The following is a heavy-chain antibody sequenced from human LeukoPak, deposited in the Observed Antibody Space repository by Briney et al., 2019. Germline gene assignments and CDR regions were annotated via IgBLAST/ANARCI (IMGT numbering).Heavy chain of an antibody. CDR1: GFTVSSNH. Sequence: GGSLRLSCAASGFTVSSNHMSWVRQAPGKGLEWDSVIYSDGRTYYADSGKGRFTISRDNSKNTLYFQMNSLRAEDTAVYYCARDLAHDYGDYGYYYYGTDVWGQGTTVTV. D-gene: IGHD4-17*01. CDR2: IYSDGRT. J-gene: IGHJ6*02. CDR3: ARDLAHDYGDYGYYYYGTDV. V-gene: IGHV3-53*01.